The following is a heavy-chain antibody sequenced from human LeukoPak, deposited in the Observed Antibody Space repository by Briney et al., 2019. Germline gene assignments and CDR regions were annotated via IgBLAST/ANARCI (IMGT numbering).Heavy chain of an antibody. J-gene: IGHJ4*02. D-gene: IGHD3-10*01. Sequence: ASVKVSCRASGYTFTSYYIHWVRQAPGQGLEWMGWINGNSGATNYARNFQDRVTLTRDTSISTVYMELSRLRIDDTAVYYCARDFSWGVDYWGQGTLVTVSS. V-gene: IGHV1-2*02. CDR2: INGNSGAT. CDR3: ARDFSWGVDY. CDR1: GYTFTSYY.